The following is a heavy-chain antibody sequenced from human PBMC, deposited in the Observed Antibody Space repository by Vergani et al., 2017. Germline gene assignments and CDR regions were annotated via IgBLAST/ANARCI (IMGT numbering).Heavy chain of an antibody. D-gene: IGHD2-2*02. Sequence: VQLVESGGGVVQPGRSLRLSCAASGFTFSSYAMSWVRQAPGKGLEWVSAISGSGGSTYYADSVKGRFTISRDNSKNTLYLQMNSLRDEDTAVYYCAKVDCSSTSCYTPFDYWGQGTLVTVSS. CDR3: AKVDCSSTSCYTPFDY. V-gene: IGHV3-23*04. J-gene: IGHJ4*02. CDR1: GFTFSSYA. CDR2: ISGSGGST.